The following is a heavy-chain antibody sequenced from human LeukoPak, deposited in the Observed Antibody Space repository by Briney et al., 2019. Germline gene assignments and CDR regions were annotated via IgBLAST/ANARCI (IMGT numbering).Heavy chain of an antibody. D-gene: IGHD1-26*01. CDR3: AKIPVGNYYYYGMDV. J-gene: IGHJ6*02. CDR2: ISGSGGST. Sequence: GGSLRLSCAASGFTFSSYAMSWVRQAPGRGLEWVSAISGSGGSTYYADSVKGRFTISRDNSKNTLYLQMNSLRAEDTAVYYCAKIPVGNYYYYGMDVWGQGTTVTVSS. CDR1: GFTFSSYA. V-gene: IGHV3-23*01.